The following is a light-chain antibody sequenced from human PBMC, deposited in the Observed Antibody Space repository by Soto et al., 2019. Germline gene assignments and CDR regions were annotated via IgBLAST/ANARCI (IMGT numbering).Light chain of an antibody. J-gene: IGKJ5*01. CDR1: QSVTSSY. Sequence: EIVLTQSPGTLSLSPGERATLSCRASQSVTSSYLAWYQQKPGQAPRLLIYAASSRATGIPDRFSGSGSGTDFTLTISRLEPEDFAVYYCQQYVNSFGQGTRLEIK. V-gene: IGKV3-20*01. CDR2: AAS. CDR3: QQYVNS.